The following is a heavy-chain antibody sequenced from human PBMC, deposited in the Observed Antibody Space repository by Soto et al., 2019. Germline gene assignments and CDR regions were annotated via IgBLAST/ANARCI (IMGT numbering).Heavy chain of an antibody. CDR1: GFTFSSYA. D-gene: IGHD2-15*01. CDR2: ISGSGGST. J-gene: IGHJ4*02. CDR3: TGLGYCSGGSCSPALPLDY. V-gene: IGHV3-23*01. Sequence: GGSLSLSCAASGFTFSSYAMSWVRQAPGKGLEWVSAISGSGGSTYYADSVKGRFTISRDNSKNTLYLQMNSLRAEDTAVYYCTGLGYCSGGSCSPALPLDYGGQGTLVTVSS.